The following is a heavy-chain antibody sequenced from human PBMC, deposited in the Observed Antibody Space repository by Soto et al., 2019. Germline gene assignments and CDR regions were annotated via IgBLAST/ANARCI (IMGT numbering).Heavy chain of an antibody. D-gene: IGHD4-17*01. V-gene: IGHV3-33*01. J-gene: IGHJ4*02. Sequence: QVQLVESGGGVVHPGRSLRLSCAASGFTFSSYGMHWVRQAPGKGLEWVALIWYDGSNEYYTDSVKARFTISRDNSKNTLYLQMNSLRAEDTAVYYCARDYGDYLLDYWGQGTLVTVSS. CDR3: ARDYGDYLLDY. CDR2: IWYDGSNE. CDR1: GFTFSSYG.